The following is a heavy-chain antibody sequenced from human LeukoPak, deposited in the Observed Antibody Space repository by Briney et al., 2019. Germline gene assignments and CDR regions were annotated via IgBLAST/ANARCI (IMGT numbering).Heavy chain of an antibody. J-gene: IGHJ4*02. CDR1: GGSVSSGSYY. D-gene: IGHD6-19*01. CDR2: IYYSGST. CDR3: ARGRMAGTYVFDY. Sequence: SETLSLTCTVSGGSVSSGSYYWSWIRQPPGKGLEWIGYIYYSGSTNYNPSLKSRVTISVDTSKNQFSLKLSSVTAADTAVYYCARGRMAGTYVFDYWGQGTLVTVSS. V-gene: IGHV4-61*01.